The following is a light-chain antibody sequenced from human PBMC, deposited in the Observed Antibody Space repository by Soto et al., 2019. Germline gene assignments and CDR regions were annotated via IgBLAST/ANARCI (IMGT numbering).Light chain of an antibody. CDR2: AAS. CDR3: QQCYSSPLT. J-gene: IGKJ4*01. V-gene: IGKV1-39*01. Sequence: DIQMTQSPSSLSASVVDRFTITFLASQTISNYLNLYQHQPGKAPKLLIYAASSLQSGVPSRFSGSGSGTDFTLTISSLQPEDFATYYCQQCYSSPLTFGGGTKVDIK. CDR1: QTISNY.